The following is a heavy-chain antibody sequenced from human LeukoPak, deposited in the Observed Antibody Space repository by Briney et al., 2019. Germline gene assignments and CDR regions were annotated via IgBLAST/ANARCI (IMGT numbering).Heavy chain of an antibody. CDR3: ARERGGYSYGYFDY. CDR1: GFTVSSNY. Sequence: GGSLRLSCAASGFTVSSNYMSWVRQAPGKGLEWVSVIYSGGSTYYADSVKGRFTISRDNSKNTRYLQMNSLRAEDTAVYYCARERGGYSYGYFDYWGQGTLVTVSS. V-gene: IGHV3-53*01. CDR2: IYSGGST. D-gene: IGHD5-18*01. J-gene: IGHJ4*02.